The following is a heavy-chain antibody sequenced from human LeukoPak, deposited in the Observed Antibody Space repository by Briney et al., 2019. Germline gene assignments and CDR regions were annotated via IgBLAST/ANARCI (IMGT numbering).Heavy chain of an antibody. Sequence: GASVKVSCKASGYTFTDYALHWVRQAPGQSLEWMGWITTGRGETRYSTEFPRRITFTRETSASTVYMDLSDLRAEDTAVSYCARVGPWVNPDYYYYYMDVWGKGSTVTVSS. CDR2: ITTGRGET. J-gene: IGHJ6*03. V-gene: IGHV1-3*03. CDR3: ARVGPWVNPDYYYYYMDV. D-gene: IGHD1-14*01. CDR1: GYTFTDYA.